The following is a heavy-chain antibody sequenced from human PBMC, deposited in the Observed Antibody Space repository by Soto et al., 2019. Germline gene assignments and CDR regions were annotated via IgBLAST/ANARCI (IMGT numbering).Heavy chain of an antibody. J-gene: IGHJ4*02. CDR2: ISGSGGST. CDR1: GFTFSSYA. Sequence: AGGSLRLSCAASGFTFSSYAMSWVRQAPGKGLEWVSAISGSGGSTYYADSVKGRFTISRDNSKNTLYLQMNSLRAEDTAVYYCANGVGATLFGYWGQGTLVTVSS. D-gene: IGHD1-26*01. V-gene: IGHV3-23*01. CDR3: ANGVGATLFGY.